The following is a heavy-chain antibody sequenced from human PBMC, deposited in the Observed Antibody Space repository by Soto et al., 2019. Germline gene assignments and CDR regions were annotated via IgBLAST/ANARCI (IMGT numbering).Heavy chain of an antibody. CDR3: ARGSYCGGGCYGAAFDI. J-gene: IGHJ3*02. CDR2: VYSGGST. V-gene: IGHV3-53*01. Sequence: GGSLRLSCAASGFTVSSSYMSWVRQAPGKGLEWVSIVYSGGSTYYADSVKGRFTISRDNSKNTLYLQMNSLRAEDTAVYYCARGSYCGGGCYGAAFDIWGQGTMVTVSS. D-gene: IGHD2-21*02. CDR1: GFTVSSSY.